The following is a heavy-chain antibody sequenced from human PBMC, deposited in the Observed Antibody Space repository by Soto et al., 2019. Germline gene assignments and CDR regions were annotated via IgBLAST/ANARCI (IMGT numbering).Heavy chain of an antibody. Sequence: QLQLQESGSGLVKPSQTLSLTCAVSGGSTSSGGYSWSWLRQPPGKGLEWIGYISHSVCTYYNPSLKSRVTISVDTSKNQFSLMLSSVTAADTAVYYCARGGLLPDYWGQGTLVTVSS. J-gene: IGHJ4*02. D-gene: IGHD6-19*01. CDR1: GGSTSSGGYS. CDR2: ISHSVCT. V-gene: IGHV4-30-2*01. CDR3: ARGGLLPDY.